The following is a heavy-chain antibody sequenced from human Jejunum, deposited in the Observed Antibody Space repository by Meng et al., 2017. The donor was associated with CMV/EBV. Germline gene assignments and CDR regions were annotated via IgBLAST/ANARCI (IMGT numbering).Heavy chain of an antibody. V-gene: IGHV7-4-1*02. CDR2: IDPNTGNP. D-gene: IGHD5-24*01. J-gene: IGHJ4*02. CDR1: GYTFTSYA. Sequence: VQSVQLGFGFKQPGASVKVSCRPSGYTFTSYAINWVRQAPGQGPDWMGWIDPNTGNPTYDQGFTGRFVFSLDTSVSTAYLQINSLRADDTAVYYCARDSPLDGYSLLDYWGQGTLVTVSS. CDR3: ARDSPLDGYSLLDY.